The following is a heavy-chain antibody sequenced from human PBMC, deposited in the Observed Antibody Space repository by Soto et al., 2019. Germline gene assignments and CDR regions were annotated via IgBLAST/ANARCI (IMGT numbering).Heavy chain of an antibody. J-gene: IGHJ4*02. CDR3: ASYYYDTSVSDY. CDR2: INQSGST. Sequence: PSETLSLTCAVYGGSFSGSYWNWIRQPPGKGLEWIGEINQSGSTNYNPSLKSRVTISVDTSKNQFSLKLSSVTAADTAVYYCASYYYDTSVSDYWGQGPLVTVSS. CDR1: GGSFSGSY. D-gene: IGHD3-22*01. V-gene: IGHV4-34*01.